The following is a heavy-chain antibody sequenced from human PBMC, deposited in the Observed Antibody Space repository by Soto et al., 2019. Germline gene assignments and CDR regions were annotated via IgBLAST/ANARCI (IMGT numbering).Heavy chain of an antibody. V-gene: IGHV4-30-2*01. CDR2: IYHSGST. D-gene: IGHD3-10*01. J-gene: IGHJ3*02. Sequence: SETLSLTCAVSGGSISSGGYSWSWIRQPPGKGLEWIGYIYHSGSTYYNPSLKSRVTISVDKSKNQFSLKMSSVTAADTAVYYSSKFGQLLADAFDIWGQGTMVTVSS. CDR1: GGSISSGGYS. CDR3: SKFGQLLADAFDI.